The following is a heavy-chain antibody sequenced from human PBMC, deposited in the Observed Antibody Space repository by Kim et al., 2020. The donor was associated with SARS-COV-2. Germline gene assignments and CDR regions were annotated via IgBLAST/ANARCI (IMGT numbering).Heavy chain of an antibody. Sequence: VDSVKGRITISRDNAKRSRYLKMNSLRLEDTALYYCAKDRYYSLTNFDYWGLGILVTVSS. V-gene: IGHV3-9*01. CDR3: AKDRYYSLTNFDY. J-gene: IGHJ4*01. D-gene: IGHD2-2*01.